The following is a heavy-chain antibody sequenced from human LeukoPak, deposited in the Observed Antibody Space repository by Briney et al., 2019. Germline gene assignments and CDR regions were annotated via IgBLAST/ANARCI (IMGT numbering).Heavy chain of an antibody. CDR1: GYTLTELS. D-gene: IGHD2-15*01. J-gene: IGHJ4*02. CDR2: FDPEDGET. CDR3: ASRYGYCSGGSCRLDFDY. V-gene: IGHV1-24*01. Sequence: ASVKVSCKVSGYTLTELSMHWVRQAPRKGLEWMGGFDPEDGETIYAQKFQGRVTMTEDTSTDTAYMELSSLRSEDTAVYYCASRYGYCSGGSCRLDFDYWGQGTLVTVSS.